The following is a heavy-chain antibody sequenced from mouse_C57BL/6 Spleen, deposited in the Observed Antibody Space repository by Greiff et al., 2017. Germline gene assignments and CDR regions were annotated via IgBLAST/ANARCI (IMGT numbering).Heavy chain of an antibody. CDR3: ARDYGSSSSFDY. Sequence: LEESGPELVKPGASVKISCKASGYAFSSSWMNWVKQRPGKGLEWIGRIYPGDGDTNYNGKFKGKATLTADKSSSTAYMQLSSLTSEDSAVYFCARDYGSSSSFDYWGQGTTLTVSS. CDR2: IYPGDGDT. V-gene: IGHV1-82*01. J-gene: IGHJ2*01. CDR1: GYAFSSSW. D-gene: IGHD1-1*01.